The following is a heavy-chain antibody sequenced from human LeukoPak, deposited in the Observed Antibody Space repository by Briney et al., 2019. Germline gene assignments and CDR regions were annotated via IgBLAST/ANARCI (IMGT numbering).Heavy chain of an antibody. CDR3: AKVSGSYSLTLDY. J-gene: IGHJ4*02. D-gene: IGHD3-10*01. CDR2: ISYDGSNK. Sequence: PGGSLRLSCAASGFIFSNSWMHWVRQAPGKGLEWVAVISYDGSNKYYADSVKGRFTISRDNSKNTLYLQMNSLRAEDTAVYYCAKVSGSYSLTLDYWGQGTLVTVSS. CDR1: GFIFSNSW. V-gene: IGHV3-30*18.